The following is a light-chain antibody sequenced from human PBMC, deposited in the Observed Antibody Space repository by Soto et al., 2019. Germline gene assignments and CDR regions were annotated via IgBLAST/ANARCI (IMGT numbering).Light chain of an antibody. CDR3: CSYAGSYGV. J-gene: IGLJ2*01. CDR1: SSDVGGYNY. Sequence: QSALTQPRSVSGSPGQSVTISCTGTSSDVGGYNYVSWYQQHPGKAPKLMIYDVSKRPSGVPDRFSGSKSGNTASLTISGLQAEDEAAYYCCSYAGSYGVFGGVTKLTVL. CDR2: DVS. V-gene: IGLV2-11*01.